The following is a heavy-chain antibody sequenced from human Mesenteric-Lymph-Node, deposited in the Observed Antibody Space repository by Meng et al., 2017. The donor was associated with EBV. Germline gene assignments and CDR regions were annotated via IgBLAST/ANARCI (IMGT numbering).Heavy chain of an antibody. CDR3: ARGYAGYYGKLFDY. J-gene: IGHJ4*02. V-gene: IGHV4-34*01. CDR1: GGSFSGYY. CDR2: INHSGST. Sequence: QVQLQRWGEGLLKPSEALSLTCSGYGGSFSGYYWTWIRQPQGRGLEWIGEINHSGSTNHNPSLKSRVTISADTSKDQFSLKLSSVTAADTAVYYCARGYAGYYGKLFDYWGQGTLVTVSS. D-gene: IGHD3-3*01.